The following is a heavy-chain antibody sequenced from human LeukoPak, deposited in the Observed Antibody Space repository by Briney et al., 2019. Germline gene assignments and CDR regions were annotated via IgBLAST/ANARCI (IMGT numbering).Heavy chain of an antibody. CDR1: GLTVSTNY. J-gene: IGHJ2*01. D-gene: IGHD5-12*01. CDR3: ARVEHSGYDSSYWYFDL. CDR2: IYADGRT. V-gene: IGHV3-53*01. Sequence: GGSLRLSCAASGLTVSTNYFSWVRLAPGKGLEWVSVIYADGRTYYADSVKGRFTISRDNSRNTLSLQMNSLRAEDTAVYYCARVEHSGYDSSYWYFDLWGRGTLVTVSS.